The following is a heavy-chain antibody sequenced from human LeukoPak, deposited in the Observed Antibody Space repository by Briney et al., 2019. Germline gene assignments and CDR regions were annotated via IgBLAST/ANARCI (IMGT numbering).Heavy chain of an antibody. V-gene: IGHV4-39*01. J-gene: IGHJ4*02. D-gene: IGHD3-3*01. CDR2: IYYSVST. Sequence: SEALSLTCTVSGGSISSSSYYWGWIRQPPGTGLEWIGSIYYSVSTYYNPSLKSRVTISVDTSKNQFSLKLSSVIAADTAVYYCASPKTDFWSGYYFDYWGQGTLVTVSS. CDR3: ASPKTDFWSGYYFDY. CDR1: GGSISSSSYY.